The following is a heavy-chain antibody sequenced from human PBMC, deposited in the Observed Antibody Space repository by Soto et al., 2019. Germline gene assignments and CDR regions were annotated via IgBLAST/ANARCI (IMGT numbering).Heavy chain of an antibody. CDR1: RFVFSSYA. CDR3: ASQEVEPPPYYFAY. D-gene: IGHD1-1*01. V-gene: IGHV3-23*01. CDR2: ISGGGGSI. J-gene: IGHJ4*02. Sequence: WWSLRLSCVCSRFVFSSYAMNWVRQAPGKGLEWVSGISGGGGSIYYADSVKGRFTISRDNSKSTLYLQMSSLRAEDTAVYYCASQEVEPPPYYFAYWGQGTLVTVSS.